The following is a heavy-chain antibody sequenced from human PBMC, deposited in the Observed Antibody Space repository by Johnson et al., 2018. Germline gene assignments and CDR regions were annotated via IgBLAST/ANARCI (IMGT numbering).Heavy chain of an antibody. D-gene: IGHD1-26*01. CDR1: GGTFSSYA. Sequence: QVQLVQSGAEVQKPGSSVKVSCKASGGTFSSYAISWVRQAPGQGLEWMGGIIPIFGTANYAQKFQVRVTITADESTSPAYMELSSRRSEDTAVCYGARDSGGSYYGDFQHWGQDSLVPVSS. V-gene: IGHV1-69*12. J-gene: IGHJ1*01. CDR3: ARDSGGSYYGDFQH. CDR2: IIPIFGTA.